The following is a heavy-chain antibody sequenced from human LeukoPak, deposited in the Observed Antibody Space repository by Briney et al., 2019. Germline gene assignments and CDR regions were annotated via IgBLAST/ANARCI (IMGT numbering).Heavy chain of an antibody. J-gene: IGHJ6*03. CDR3: ARGKQLVKRYMDV. V-gene: IGHV4-34*01. CDR1: GGSFSGYY. Sequence: SETLSLTCAVYGGSFSGYYWSWIRQPPGKGLEWIGEINHSGSTNYNPSLKSRVTISVDTSKNQFSLKLSSVTAADTAVYYCARGKQLVKRYMDVWGKGTTVTVSS. D-gene: IGHD6-13*01. CDR2: INHSGST.